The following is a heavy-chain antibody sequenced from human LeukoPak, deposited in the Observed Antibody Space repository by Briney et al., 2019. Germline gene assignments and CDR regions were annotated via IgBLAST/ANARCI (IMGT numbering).Heavy chain of an antibody. CDR2: IYYSGST. D-gene: IGHD4-23*01. CDR1: GDSISSYY. J-gene: IGHJ4*02. CDR3: ARYGGSNDY. V-gene: IGHV4-59*01. Sequence: SETLSLTCTVSGDSISSYYWSWIRQPPGKGLEWIGYIYYSGSTNYNPSLKSRVTISVDTSKNQFSLKLSSVTAADTAVYYCARYGGSNDYWGQGTLVTVSS.